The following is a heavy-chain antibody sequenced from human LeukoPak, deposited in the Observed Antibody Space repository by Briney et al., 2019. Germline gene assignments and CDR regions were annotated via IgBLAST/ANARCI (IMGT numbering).Heavy chain of an antibody. V-gene: IGHV3-23*01. CDR2: ISGSGGST. CDR3: AKDLAAVPGNKYFAY. D-gene: IGHD6-19*01. J-gene: IGHJ4*02. Sequence: GGSLRLSCAASGFTFSTYDMTWVRQAPGKGLEWVSSISGSGGSTYYADSVKGRFTTSRDNSKNTLYLQMNGLRAEDTAVYYCAKDLAAVPGNKYFAYWGQGTLVTVPS. CDR1: GFTFSTYD.